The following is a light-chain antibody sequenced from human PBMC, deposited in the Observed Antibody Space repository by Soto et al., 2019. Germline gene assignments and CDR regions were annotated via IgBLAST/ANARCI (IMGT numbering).Light chain of an antibody. CDR1: QSVSSN. V-gene: IGKV3-15*01. J-gene: IGKJ1*01. Sequence: EIVMTQSPATLSVSPGERATLSCRASQSVSSNLAWYQQKPGQAPRLLIYGASTRATGIPARFSGSGSGTEFILTISSLQSEDFAVYYCQQYNNWPPGTFGQGTKVQIQ. CDR2: GAS. CDR3: QQYNNWPPGT.